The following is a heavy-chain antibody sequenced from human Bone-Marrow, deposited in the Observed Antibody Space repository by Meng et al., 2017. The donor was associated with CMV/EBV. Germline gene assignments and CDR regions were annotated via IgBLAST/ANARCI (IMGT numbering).Heavy chain of an antibody. V-gene: IGHV5-51*01. CDR3: ARRRGYWSSTSCRTILGDAFDI. J-gene: IGHJ3*02. CDR2: IYPGDSDT. D-gene: IGHD2-2*01. CDR1: GYNFNSYW. Sequence: GGSLRLSCKVSGYNFNSYWIGWVRQMPGKGLEWMGIIYPGDSDTRYSPPFQGHVTMSADKSINTAYLQCSSLKATDTAMYYCARRRGYWSSTSCRTILGDAFDIWGEGTMVTVSS.